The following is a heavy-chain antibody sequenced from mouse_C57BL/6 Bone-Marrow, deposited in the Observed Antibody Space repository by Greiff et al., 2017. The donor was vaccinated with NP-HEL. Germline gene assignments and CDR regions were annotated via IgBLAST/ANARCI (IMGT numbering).Heavy chain of an antibody. CDR3: AREAAQALSAY. D-gene: IGHD3-2*02. V-gene: IGHV5-12*01. CDR2: ISNGGGST. CDR1: GFTFSDYY. J-gene: IGHJ3*01. Sequence: EVKLMESGGGLVQPGGSLKLSCAASGFTFSDYYMYWVRQTPEKRLEWVAYISNGGGSTYYPDTVKGRFTISRDNAKNPLYLQMSRLKSEDTAMYYCAREAAQALSAYRGEETLVSVSA.